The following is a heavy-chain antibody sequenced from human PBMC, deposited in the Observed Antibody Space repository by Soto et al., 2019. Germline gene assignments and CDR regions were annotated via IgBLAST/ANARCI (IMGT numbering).Heavy chain of an antibody. V-gene: IGHV4-59*01. CDR3: AREIQVRKRWLLKHGNWFDP. J-gene: IGHJ5*02. Sequence: PSETLSLTCTVSGGSISSYYWSWIRQPPGKGLEWIGYIYYSGSTNYNPSLKSRVTISVDTSKNQFSLKLSSVTAADTAVYYCAREIQVRKRWLLKHGNWFDPWGQGTLVTVSS. CDR2: IYYSGST. CDR1: GGSISSYY. D-gene: IGHD1-26*01.